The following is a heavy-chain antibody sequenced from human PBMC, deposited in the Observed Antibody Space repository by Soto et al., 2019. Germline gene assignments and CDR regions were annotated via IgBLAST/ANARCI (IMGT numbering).Heavy chain of an antibody. Sequence: QVQLQESGPGLVKPSGTLSLTCAVSGGSTSSSNWWSWVRQPPGKGLEWIGEIYHSGSTNYNPSLRGRVTISVDKSKNQFSLKLSSVTAADTAVYYCARAWIVVVPAAQYNWFDPWGQGTLVTVSS. D-gene: IGHD2-2*01. CDR1: GGSTSSSNW. CDR3: ARAWIVVVPAAQYNWFDP. J-gene: IGHJ5*02. CDR2: IYHSGST. V-gene: IGHV4-4*02.